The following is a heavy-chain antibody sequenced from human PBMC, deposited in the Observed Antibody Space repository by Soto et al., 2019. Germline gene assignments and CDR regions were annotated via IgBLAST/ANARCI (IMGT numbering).Heavy chain of an antibody. V-gene: IGHV3-23*01. D-gene: IGHD4-17*01. J-gene: IGHJ1*01. Sequence: GGSLRLSCVASGFTFSSYAMSWVRQAPGKGLEWVSVISGSGGSTYYADSVKGRFSISRDNSKNTLYLQVNSLRAEDTAVYYCAKFTTPLPNEYFQHWGQGTLVTVSS. CDR3: AKFTTPLPNEYFQH. CDR2: ISGSGGST. CDR1: GFTFSSYA.